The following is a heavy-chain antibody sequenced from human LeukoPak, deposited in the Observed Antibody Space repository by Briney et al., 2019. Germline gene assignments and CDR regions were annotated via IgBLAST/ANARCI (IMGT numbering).Heavy chain of an antibody. CDR1: EYSFGTYW. J-gene: IGHJ6*03. Sequence: GESLNISCRGSEYSFGTYWIGWVRQMPGKGLGWMGITHPGGSDTRYSPSFQGQVTISADTSISTAYLQWTSLKASDTAIYYCARHIVRATISGVGNHYMDVWGKGTTVTVSS. CDR2: THPGGSDT. CDR3: ARHIVRATISGVGNHYMDV. V-gene: IGHV5-51*01. D-gene: IGHD3-3*01.